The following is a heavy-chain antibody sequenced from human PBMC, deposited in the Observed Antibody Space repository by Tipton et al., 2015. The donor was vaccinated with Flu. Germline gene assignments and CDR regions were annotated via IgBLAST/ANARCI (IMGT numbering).Heavy chain of an antibody. J-gene: IGHJ4*02. V-gene: IGHV3-11*04. CDR3: ATLTGDDF. CDR1: GYSIRSAYY. Sequence: LSLTCSVSGYSIRSAYYWGWVRRPPGKGLEWVSYISSSGNTISYADSVRGRFTISRDNTKKSLYLQLNSLRAEDTAIYYCATLTGDDFWGQGILVTVSS. CDR2: ISSSGNTI. D-gene: IGHD3-9*01.